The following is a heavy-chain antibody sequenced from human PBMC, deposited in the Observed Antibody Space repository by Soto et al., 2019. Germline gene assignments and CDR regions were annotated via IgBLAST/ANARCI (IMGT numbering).Heavy chain of an antibody. Sequence: PSETLSLTCTVSGDSISNYYWAWIRQPPGKGLEWIGEIYHSGSTNYNPSLKSRVTISVDKSKNQFSLNLSSVTAADTAVYYCARDQNGSGNYYTRYFDYWGQGTLVTVSS. CDR3: ARDQNGSGNYYTRYFDY. CDR1: GDSISNYY. V-gene: IGHV4-59*12. J-gene: IGHJ4*02. D-gene: IGHD3-10*01. CDR2: IYHSGST.